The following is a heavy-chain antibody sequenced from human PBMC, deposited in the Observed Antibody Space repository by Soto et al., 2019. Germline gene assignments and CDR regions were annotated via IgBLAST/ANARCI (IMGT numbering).Heavy chain of an antibody. J-gene: IGHJ6*02. CDR2: TRNKANSYTT. CDR1: GFTFSDHY. CDR3: TTVKYCTNDICYTSSYGMDV. V-gene: IGHV3-72*01. Sequence: GGSLRLSCAASGFTFSDHYMDWVRQAPGKGLEWVGRTRNKANSYTTEYAASVKGRFTISRDDSKNSLYLQMNSLKTEDTAVYYCTTVKYCTNDICYTSSYGMDVWGQGTTVTVSS. D-gene: IGHD2-8*01.